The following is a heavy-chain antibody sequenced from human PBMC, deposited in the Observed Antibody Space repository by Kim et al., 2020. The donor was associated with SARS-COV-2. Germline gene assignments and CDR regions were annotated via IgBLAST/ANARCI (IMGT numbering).Heavy chain of an antibody. J-gene: IGHJ6*02. CDR1: GGSFSGYY. CDR3: GGVTTGPHYYYYGMDV. CDR2: INHSGST. D-gene: IGHD4-17*01. Sequence: SETLSLTCAVYGGSFSGYYWSWIRQPPGKGLEWIGEINHSGSTNYNPSLKSRVTISVDTSKNQFSLKLSSVTAADTAVYYCGGVTTGPHYYYYGMDVWGQGTTVTVSS. V-gene: IGHV4-34*01.